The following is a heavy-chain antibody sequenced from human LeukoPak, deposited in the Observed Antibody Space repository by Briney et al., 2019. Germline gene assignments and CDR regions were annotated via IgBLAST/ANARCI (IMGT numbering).Heavy chain of an antibody. Sequence: SQTLSLTCAISGDTVSRNNPAWNWTRQSPSRGLEWLGRTYFKSKWYNDYAVSVKSRITINPDTSMNQFSLQLNSVTPEDTAVYYCARGWNYAFDSWGQGTLVTVSS. V-gene: IGHV6-1*01. CDR1: GDTVSRNNPA. CDR2: TYFKSKWYN. D-gene: IGHD1-7*01. J-gene: IGHJ4*02. CDR3: ARGWNYAFDS.